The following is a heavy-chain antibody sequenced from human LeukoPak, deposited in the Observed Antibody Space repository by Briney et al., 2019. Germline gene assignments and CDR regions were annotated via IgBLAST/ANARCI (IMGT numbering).Heavy chain of an antibody. V-gene: IGHV3-23*01. CDR2: ISTAGYST. D-gene: IGHD6-19*01. J-gene: IGHJ4*02. Sequence: GTSLRLSCAASGFTFSNYAMSWVRQAPGKGLEWVSTISTAGYSTYYADSVKDRFTISRDNSENTLYLQMNSLRLEDTAIYYCAKDATGYSSGGGYFDYWGQGALVTVSS. CDR1: GFTFSNYA. CDR3: AKDATGYSSGGGYFDY.